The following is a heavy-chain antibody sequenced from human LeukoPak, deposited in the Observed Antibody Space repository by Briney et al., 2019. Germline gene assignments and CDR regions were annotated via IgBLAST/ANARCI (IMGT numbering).Heavy chain of an antibody. D-gene: IGHD3-16*01. CDR2: IYYSGST. CDR1: GGSISSSSYY. J-gene: IGHJ4*02. V-gene: IGHV4-39*01. CDR3: ARHSASIMITFGGRWDY. Sequence: SETLSLTCTVSGGSISSSSYYWGWIRQPPGKGLEWIGSIYYSGSTYYNPSLKSRVTISVDTSKNQFSLKLSSVTAADTAVYYCARHSASIMITFGGRWDYWGQGTLVTVSS.